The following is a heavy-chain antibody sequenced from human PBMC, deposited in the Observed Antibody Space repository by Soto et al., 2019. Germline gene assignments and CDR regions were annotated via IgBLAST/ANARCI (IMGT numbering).Heavy chain of an antibody. D-gene: IGHD3-16*01. Sequence: QVQLVQSGAEVKKPGASVKVSCKTSGYTFTNFGLSWVRQAPGQGLEWMGWISAYNGNTNYAQNFQGRVTITTDTATSTAYMELRSLRSDDTAVYYSARGGTPIDYWGQGTLVTVSS. CDR2: ISAYNGNT. J-gene: IGHJ4*02. CDR3: ARGGTPIDY. V-gene: IGHV1-18*01. CDR1: GYTFTNFG.